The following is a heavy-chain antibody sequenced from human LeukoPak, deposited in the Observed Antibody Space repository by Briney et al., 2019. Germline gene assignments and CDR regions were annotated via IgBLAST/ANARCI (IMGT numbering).Heavy chain of an antibody. CDR3: ARGWRSNFDY. CDR2: INHSGST. V-gene: IGHV4-34*01. Sequence: PSETLSLTCVLYGGSSSGYYWSWIRQPPGKGLEWIGEINHSGSTNYNPSLKSRVTISVDTSKNQFSLKLSSVTAADTAVYYCARGWRSNFDYWGQGTLVTVSS. J-gene: IGHJ4*02. CDR1: GGSSSGYY. D-gene: IGHD2-8*01.